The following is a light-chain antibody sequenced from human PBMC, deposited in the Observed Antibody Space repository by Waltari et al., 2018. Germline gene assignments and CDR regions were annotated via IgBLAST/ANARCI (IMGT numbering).Light chain of an antibody. CDR3: CSYAGSSSYV. V-gene: IGLV2-23*02. CDR1: SSDVGSYNF. CDR2: EVN. J-gene: IGLJ1*01. Sequence: QSALTQPASVSGSPGQSITISCPGTSSDVGSYNFVSWFQQHPDKAPKLIIYEVNKRPSGVSNRFSGSKSGNTASLTISGLQAEDEADYYCCSYAGSSSYVFGIGTKVTVL.